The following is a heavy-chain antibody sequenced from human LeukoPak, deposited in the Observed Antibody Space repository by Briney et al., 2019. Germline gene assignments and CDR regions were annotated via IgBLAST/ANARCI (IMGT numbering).Heavy chain of an antibody. D-gene: IGHD2-2*01. Sequence: PGRSLRLSCAASGFTFSNAWMSWVRQAPGKGLEWVGRIKSKTDGGTTDYAAPVKGRFTISRDDSENTLYLQMNSLKTEDTAMYYCTTGYCSSTSCYGGNYWGQGTLVTVSS. CDR1: GFTFSNAW. J-gene: IGHJ4*02. V-gene: IGHV3-15*01. CDR3: TTGYCSSTSCYGGNY. CDR2: IKSKTDGGTT.